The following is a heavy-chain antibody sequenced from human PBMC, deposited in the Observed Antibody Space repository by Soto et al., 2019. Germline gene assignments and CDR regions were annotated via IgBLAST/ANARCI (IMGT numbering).Heavy chain of an antibody. J-gene: IGHJ6*02. Sequence: EVQLLESGGGLVQPGGSLRLSCAASGFTFSSYAMSWVRQAPGKGLEWVSAISGSGGSTYYADSVKGRYTISRDNSKNTLYLQMNSLRAEDTAVYYCAKDAIVATIRVPSYYYYGMDVWGQGTTVTVSS. CDR2: ISGSGGST. CDR3: AKDAIVATIRVPSYYYYGMDV. V-gene: IGHV3-23*01. D-gene: IGHD5-12*01. CDR1: GFTFSSYA.